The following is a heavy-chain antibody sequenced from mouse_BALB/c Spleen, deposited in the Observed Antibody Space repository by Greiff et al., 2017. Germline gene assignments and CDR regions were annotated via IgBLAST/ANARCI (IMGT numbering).Heavy chain of an antibody. D-gene: IGHD2-4*01. CDR2: ISSGGSYT. J-gene: IGHJ2*01. V-gene: IGHV5-9-3*01. CDR1: GFTFSSYA. Sequence: EVHLVESGGGLVKPGGSLKLSCAASGFTFSSYAMSWVRQTPEKRLEWVATISSGGSYTYYPDSVKGRFTISRDNAKNTLHLQMSSLRSEDTAMYYCARPSMITTYYFDYWGQGTTLTVSS. CDR3: ARPSMITTYYFDY.